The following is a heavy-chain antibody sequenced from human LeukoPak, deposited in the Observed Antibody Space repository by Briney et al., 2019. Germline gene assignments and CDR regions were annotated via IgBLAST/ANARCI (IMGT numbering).Heavy chain of an antibody. J-gene: IGHJ4*02. V-gene: IGHV3-11*06. Sequence: TGGSLRLSCAASGFTFSDYYMSWIRQAPGKGLEWVSYISTTSSYTNYADSVKGRFTISRDDAKNSLYLQMNSLRADDTAVYYCARDRSGGYFDYWGQGTLVTVSS. CDR1: GFTFSDYY. CDR2: ISTTSSYT. CDR3: ARDRSGGYFDY. D-gene: IGHD3-10*01.